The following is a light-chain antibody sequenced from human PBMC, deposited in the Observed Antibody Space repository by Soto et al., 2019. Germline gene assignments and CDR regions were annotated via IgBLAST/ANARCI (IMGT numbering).Light chain of an antibody. CDR2: DAS. CDR3: QQYNSYPET. V-gene: IGKV1-5*01. CDR1: QSISSW. Sequence: DIQMTQSPSTLSASVGDRVTITCRASQSISSWLAWYQQKPGKAPNLLIYDASSLESGVPSRFSGSGSGTEFTLPISSLQPDDFATYYCQQYNSYPETFGQGTKVEIK. J-gene: IGKJ1*01.